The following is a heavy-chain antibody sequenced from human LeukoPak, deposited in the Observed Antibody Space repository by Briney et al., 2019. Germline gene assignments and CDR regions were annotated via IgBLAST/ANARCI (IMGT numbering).Heavy chain of an antibody. CDR2: INHSGST. D-gene: IGHD3-16*02. CDR3: ARGVVITFGGVIVYYGLYYFDY. CDR1: GGSFSGYY. J-gene: IGHJ4*02. V-gene: IGHV4-34*01. Sequence: SETLSLTCAVYGGSFSGYYWSWIRQPPGKGLEWIGEINHSGSTNYNPSLKSRVTVSVDTSKNQFSLKLSSVTAADTAVYYCARGVVITFGGVIVYYGLYYFDYWGQGILVTVSS.